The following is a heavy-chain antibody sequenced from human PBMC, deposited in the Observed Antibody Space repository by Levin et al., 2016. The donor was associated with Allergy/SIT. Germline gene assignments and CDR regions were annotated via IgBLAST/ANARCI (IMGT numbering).Heavy chain of an antibody. V-gene: IGHV1-8*01. Sequence: ASVKVSCKASGYTFTSYDINWVRQATGQGLEWMGWMNPNSGNTGYAQKFQGRVTMTRNTSISTAYMELSSLRSEDTAVYYCASWIGYDYYYYGMDVWGQGTTVTVSS. D-gene: IGHD5-12*01. J-gene: IGHJ6*02. CDR1: GYTFTSYD. CDR3: ASWIGYDYYYYGMDV. CDR2: MNPNSGNT.